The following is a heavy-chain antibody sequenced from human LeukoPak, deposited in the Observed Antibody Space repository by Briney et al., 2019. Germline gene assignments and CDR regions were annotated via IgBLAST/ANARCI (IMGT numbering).Heavy chain of an antibody. J-gene: IGHJ5*02. CDR3: ANSERRWWSDR. Sequence: GGSLRLSCAASGFTFSSYAMSWVRQAPGKGLEWVSSIGASGGSSYYADSVKGRFTISRDNSKNTLYLQMNSLRVDDTAVYYCANSERRWWSDRWGQGTLVTVSS. CDR2: IGASGGSS. V-gene: IGHV3-23*01. CDR1: GFTFSSYA. D-gene: IGHD2-15*01.